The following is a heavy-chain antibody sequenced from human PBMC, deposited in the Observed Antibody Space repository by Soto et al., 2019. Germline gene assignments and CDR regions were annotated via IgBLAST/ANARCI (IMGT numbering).Heavy chain of an antibody. CDR3: SRDAQKWLVAAFDI. D-gene: IGHD6-19*01. Sequence: QVQLVQSGAEVKEPGASVKVSCKASGYTFVSYGISWVRQAPGQGLEWMGWISPYNGNTNYAQKFQGRVTMTTDTSTSTVYMELRSLRSDDTAVYYCSRDAQKWLVAAFDIWCQGTMVAGSS. V-gene: IGHV1-18*01. J-gene: IGHJ3*02. CDR2: ISPYNGNT. CDR1: GYTFVSYG.